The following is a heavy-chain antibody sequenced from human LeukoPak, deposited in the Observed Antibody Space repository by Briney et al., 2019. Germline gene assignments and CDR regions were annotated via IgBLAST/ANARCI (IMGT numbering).Heavy chain of an antibody. CDR3: ARVEIGPYCGGDCYSNWFDP. Sequence: PETLSLTCTVSGGSISSYYWSWIRQPPGKGLEWIGYIYYSGSTNYNPSLKSRVTISVDTSKNQFSLKLSSVTAADTAVYYCARVEIGPYCGGDCYSNWFDPWGQGTLVTVSS. J-gene: IGHJ5*02. D-gene: IGHD2-21*02. CDR2: IYYSGST. CDR1: GGSISSYY. V-gene: IGHV4-59*01.